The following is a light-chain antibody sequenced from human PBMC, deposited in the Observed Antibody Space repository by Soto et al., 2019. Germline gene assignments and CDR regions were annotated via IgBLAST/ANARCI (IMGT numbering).Light chain of an antibody. J-gene: IGLJ2*01. V-gene: IGLV4-69*01. CDR3: QTWGTAIVV. CDR2: LSSDGSH. CDR1: SGHSSYI. Sequence: QPVLTQSPSASASLGASVKLTCTLSSGHSSYIIAWHQQQPEKGPRFLMKLSSDGSHTKGDGIPDRFSGSSFGAERYLIISSLQSEDEADYYCQTWGTAIVVFGGGTKLTVL.